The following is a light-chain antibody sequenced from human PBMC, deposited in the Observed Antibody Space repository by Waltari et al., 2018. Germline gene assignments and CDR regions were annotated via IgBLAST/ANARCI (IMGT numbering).Light chain of an antibody. V-gene: IGLV7-46*01. Sequence: QAVVTQEPSLTVSPGGTVTLTCGSSTGAVTTGHSRYRFQQKPGQAPKTLIYYTTDRHSWTPARFSGSLVGDKAALTLSGAQPEDEADYYCFLSYSGARVFGGGTKLTVL. CDR1: TGAVTTGHS. J-gene: IGLJ3*02. CDR3: FLSYSGARV. CDR2: YTT.